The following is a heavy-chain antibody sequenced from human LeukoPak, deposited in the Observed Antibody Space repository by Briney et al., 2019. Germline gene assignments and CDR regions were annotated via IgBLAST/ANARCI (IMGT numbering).Heavy chain of an antibody. Sequence: GESLKISCKGSGYSFTSYWIGWVRQMPGKGVEGMGVIYPGDSDTRYNPSFQGQVTISADKSISTAYLQWSSLKASDTAMYYCALSAAAGISGFDYWGQGTLVTVSS. J-gene: IGHJ4*02. V-gene: IGHV5-51*01. CDR1: GYSFTSYW. CDR2: IYPGDSDT. D-gene: IGHD6-13*01. CDR3: ALSAAAGISGFDY.